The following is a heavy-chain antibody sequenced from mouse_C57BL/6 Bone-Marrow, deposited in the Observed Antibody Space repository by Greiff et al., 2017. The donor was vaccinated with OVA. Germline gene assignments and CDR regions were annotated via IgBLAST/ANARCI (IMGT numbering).Heavy chain of an antibody. CDR2: IYPRSGNT. V-gene: IGHV1-81*01. CDR1: GYTFTSYG. Sequence: VQRVESGAELARPGASVKLSCKASGYTFTSYGISWVKQRTGQGLEWIGEIYPRSGNTYYNEKFKGKATLTADKSSSTAYMELRSLTSEDSAVYFCARYGDWDYFDYWGQGTTLTVSS. CDR3: ARYGDWDYFDY. D-gene: IGHD4-1*01. J-gene: IGHJ2*01.